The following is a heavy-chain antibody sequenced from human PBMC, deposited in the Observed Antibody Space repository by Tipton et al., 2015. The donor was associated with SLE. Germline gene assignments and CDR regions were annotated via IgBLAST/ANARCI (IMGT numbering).Heavy chain of an antibody. CDR3: ARRRFQSASDY. Sequence: TLSLTCTVSGYSISSSYYWGWIRQPPGKGLEWIGSIYYSGSTYYNPSLKSRVTISVDTSKNQFTLKLSSVTAADTAVYYCARRRFQSASDYWGQGTLVSVSS. J-gene: IGHJ4*02. V-gene: IGHV4-38-2*02. D-gene: IGHD2-21*01. CDR1: GYSISSSYY. CDR2: IYYSGST.